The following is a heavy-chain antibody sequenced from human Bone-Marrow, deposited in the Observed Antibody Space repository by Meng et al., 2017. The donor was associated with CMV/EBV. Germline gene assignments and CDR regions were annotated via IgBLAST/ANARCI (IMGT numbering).Heavy chain of an antibody. V-gene: IGHV1-24*01. CDR1: GNTLTELS. CDR3: ARGRYSPNWFDP. CDR2: FDPEDGER. D-gene: IGHD3-16*02. J-gene: IGHJ5*02. Sequence: VQLVTSGAEVKKPRASVKVSCKVSGNTLTELSMHWVRQAPGKGLEWMGGFDPEDGERIYAQKFQGRVTMTEDTSTDTAYMELSILRSEDTAVYYCARGRYSPNWFDPWGQGTLVTVSS.